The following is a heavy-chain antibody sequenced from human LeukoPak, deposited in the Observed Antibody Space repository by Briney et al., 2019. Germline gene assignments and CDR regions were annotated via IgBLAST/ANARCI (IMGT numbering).Heavy chain of an antibody. Sequence: SVKVSCKASGYTFISYDINWVRQATGQGLEWMGWMNPNSGNTGYAQKFQGRVTMTRNTSISTAYMELSSLRSEDTAVYYCARGYKPGYSSGWSIFDYWGQGTLVTVSS. J-gene: IGHJ4*02. CDR2: MNPNSGNT. D-gene: IGHD6-19*01. CDR1: GYTFISYD. V-gene: IGHV1-8*01. CDR3: ARGYKPGYSSGWSIFDY.